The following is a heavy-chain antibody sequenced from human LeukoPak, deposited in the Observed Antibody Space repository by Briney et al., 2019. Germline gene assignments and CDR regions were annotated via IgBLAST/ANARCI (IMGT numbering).Heavy chain of an antibody. V-gene: IGHV4-59*01. J-gene: IGHJ3*01. CDR1: GGSISGYY. CDR3: ARGGYCGGGGCYHKNAFEL. Sequence: SETLSLTCTVSGGSISGYYSSWIRQPPGKGLEWIGYINYSGNTNYNPSLKSRVTISVDTSKNQLSLKLSSVTAADTAVYYCARGGYCGGGGCYHKNAFELWGQVTLVTVSS. CDR2: INYSGNT. D-gene: IGHD2-15*01.